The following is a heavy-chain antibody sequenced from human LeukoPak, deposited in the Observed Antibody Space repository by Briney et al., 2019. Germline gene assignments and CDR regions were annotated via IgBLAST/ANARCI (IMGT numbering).Heavy chain of an antibody. CDR1: GFTFSSYS. CDR2: ISSSSSYI. D-gene: IGHD2-2*01. Sequence: PGGSLRLSCAASGFTFSSYSMNWVRQAPGKGLEWVSSISSSSSYIYYADSVKGRFTISRDNAKNSPYLQMNSLRAEDTAVYYCARETDIVVVPADYYYYGMDAWGQGTLVTVSS. CDR3: ARETDIVVVPADYYYYGMDA. V-gene: IGHV3-21*01. J-gene: IGHJ6*02.